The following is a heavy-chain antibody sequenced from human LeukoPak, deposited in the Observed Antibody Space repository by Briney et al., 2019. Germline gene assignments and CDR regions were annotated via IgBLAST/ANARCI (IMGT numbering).Heavy chain of an antibody. CDR1: GFTFSTYA. D-gene: IGHD2-2*01. Sequence: GGSLRLSCAASGFTFSTYAMSCVRQAPGKGLEWVSTIYYSGGNTYSADSVKGRFTISRDNAKNTLYLQMNSLRVEDTAVYYCAKDQGQAVVPRRFDYWGQGTLVTVSS. J-gene: IGHJ4*02. V-gene: IGHV3-23*01. CDR3: AKDQGQAVVPRRFDY. CDR2: IYYSGGNT.